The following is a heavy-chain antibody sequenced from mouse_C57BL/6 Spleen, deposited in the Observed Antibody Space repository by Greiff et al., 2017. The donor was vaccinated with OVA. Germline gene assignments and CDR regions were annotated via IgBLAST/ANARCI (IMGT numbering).Heavy chain of an antibody. CDR1: GYSITSGYY. D-gene: IGHD1-1*01. CDR3: ARAPDYYGSSYFDY. J-gene: IGHJ2*01. CDR2: ISYDGSN. Sequence: EVQLQESGPGLVKPSQSLSLTCSVTGYSITSGYYWNWIRQFPGNKLEWMGYISYDGSNNYNPSLKNRISITRDTSKNQFFLKLNSVTTEDTATYYCARAPDYYGSSYFDYWGQGTTLTVSS. V-gene: IGHV3-6*01.